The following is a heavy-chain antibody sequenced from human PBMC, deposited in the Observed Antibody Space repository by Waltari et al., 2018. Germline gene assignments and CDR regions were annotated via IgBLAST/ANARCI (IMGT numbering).Heavy chain of an antibody. CDR2: INPNSGGT. Sequence: QVQLVQSGAEVKKPGASVKVSCKASGYTFTGYYMHWVRQAPGQGLEWMGWINPNSGGTTYAQKFQGRVTMTRDTSISTAYMELSRLRSDDTAVYYCARAAGYDSSGCFAYWGQGTLVTVSS. J-gene: IGHJ4*02. V-gene: IGHV1-2*02. D-gene: IGHD3-22*01. CDR1: GYTFTGYY. CDR3: ARAAGYDSSGCFAY.